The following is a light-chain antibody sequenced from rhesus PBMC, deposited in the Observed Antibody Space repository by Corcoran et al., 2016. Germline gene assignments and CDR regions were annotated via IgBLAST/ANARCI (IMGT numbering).Light chain of an antibody. CDR1: SNDIGANKY. V-gene: IGLV2-32*02. CDR2: EVN. Sequence: QAALTQPRSVSASPGQSVTISCTGTSNDIGANKYVSWYRQHPGTAPKVLIYEVNKRAFGVSARVSGAKSGNTASLTISGLQAEDEADYACSSFAANTSFVFGSGTKLTVL. J-gene: IGLJ6*01. CDR3: SSFAANTSFV.